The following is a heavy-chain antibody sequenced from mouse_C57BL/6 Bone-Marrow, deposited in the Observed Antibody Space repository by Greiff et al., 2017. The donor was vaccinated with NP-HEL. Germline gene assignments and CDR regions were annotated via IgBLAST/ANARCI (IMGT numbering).Heavy chain of an antibody. CDR2: IDPSDSYT. CDR3: ASLANWDHWYFDV. CDR1: GYTFTSYW. J-gene: IGHJ1*03. V-gene: IGHV1-69*01. Sequence: QVQLKQPGAELVMPGASVKLSCKASGYTFTSYWMHWVKQRPGQGLEWIGEIDPSDSYTNYNQKFKGKSTLTVDKSSSTAYMQLSSLTSEDSAVYYCASLANWDHWYFDVWGTGTTVTVSS. D-gene: IGHD4-1*01.